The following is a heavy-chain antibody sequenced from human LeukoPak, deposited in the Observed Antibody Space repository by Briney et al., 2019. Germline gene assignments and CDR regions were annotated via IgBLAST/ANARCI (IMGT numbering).Heavy chain of an antibody. D-gene: IGHD3-10*01. CDR3: ARVRVEWFGELFQKEGFDY. V-gene: IGHV4-39*01. Sequence: SETLSLTCTVSSGSISTSNYYWGWVRQPPGKALEWIGNIFYSGSTYYSPSLKSRVTISLDTSRNQFSLKLNSVTAADTAVYYCARVRVEWFGELFQKEGFDYWGQGTLVTVSS. CDR1: SGSISTSNYY. CDR2: IFYSGST. J-gene: IGHJ4*02.